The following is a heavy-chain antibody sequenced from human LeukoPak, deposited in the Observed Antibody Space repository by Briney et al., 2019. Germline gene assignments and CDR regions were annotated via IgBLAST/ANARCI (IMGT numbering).Heavy chain of an antibody. V-gene: IGHV4-30-4*01. Sequence: PSQTLSLTCSVSGGSISSGDYYWSWIRQPPGKGLEWIGYIYYSGSTYYNPSLKNRVTISVDTSKNQFSLKLSSVTAADTAVYYCARLDFVGSGFHCFDPWGQGTLVTVSS. CDR2: IYYSGST. CDR1: GGSISSGDYY. J-gene: IGHJ5*02. D-gene: IGHD3-10*01. CDR3: ARLDFVGSGFHCFDP.